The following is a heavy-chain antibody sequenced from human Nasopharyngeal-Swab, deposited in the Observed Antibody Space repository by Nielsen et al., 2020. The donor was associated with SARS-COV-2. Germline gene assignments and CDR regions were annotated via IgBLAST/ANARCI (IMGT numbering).Heavy chain of an antibody. Sequence: WIRQPPGKGLEWVSSISSSSYIYYADSVKGRLTISGDNAKNSLYLQMNSLRAEDTAVYYCARVAGLIAAAGDYWGQGTLVTVSS. D-gene: IGHD6-13*01. V-gene: IGHV3-69-1*01. CDR3: ARVAGLIAAAGDY. CDR2: ISSSSYI. J-gene: IGHJ4*02.